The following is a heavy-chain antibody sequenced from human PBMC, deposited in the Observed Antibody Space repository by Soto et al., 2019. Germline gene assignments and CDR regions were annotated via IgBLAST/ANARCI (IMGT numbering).Heavy chain of an antibody. V-gene: IGHV4-39*01. J-gene: IGHJ3*02. CDR1: GGSISSSRCH. Sequence: PSETLSLTCTFSGGSISSSRCHWGWIRQPPGKGLEWIASIKYSGTTFYNPSLKSRVTLSVDTSKNQFALKLSSVPAAETAVYYCARHGSTGSYYDACDIWGQGTIVTVSS. D-gene: IGHD1-26*01. CDR3: ARHGSTGSYYDACDI. CDR2: IKYSGTT.